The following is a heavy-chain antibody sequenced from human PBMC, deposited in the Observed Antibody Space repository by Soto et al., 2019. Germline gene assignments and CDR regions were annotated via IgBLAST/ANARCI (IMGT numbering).Heavy chain of an antibody. CDR2: ITPYNGNT. CDR1: GYTFINYG. D-gene: IGHD5-12*01. CDR3: ARGWVGSGYDP. Sequence: QVQLVQSGAEVKKPGASVKVSCKASGYTFINYGINWVRQAPGQGLEWMGWITPYNGNTNYAQKLKGRVTMTTDTSTSTAYMELRSMRSDDTAVYYCARGWVGSGYDPWGQGTLVTVSS. J-gene: IGHJ5*02. V-gene: IGHV1-18*01.